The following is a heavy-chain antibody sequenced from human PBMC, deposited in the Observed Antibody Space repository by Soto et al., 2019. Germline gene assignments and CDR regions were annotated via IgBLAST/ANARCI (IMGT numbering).Heavy chain of an antibody. V-gene: IGHV1-69*12. Sequence: QVQLVQSGAEVKKPGSSVKVSCKASGGTFSSYAISWVRQAPGQGLEWMGGIIPIFGTANYAQKFQGRVTITADEYTRTDYMELSRLRSEDTAVYYCPVGVMIPHHPAPDYWGQGTLVTVSS. CDR1: GGTFSSYA. J-gene: IGHJ4*02. CDR2: IIPIFGTA. D-gene: IGHD3-3*01. CDR3: PVGVMIPHHPAPDY.